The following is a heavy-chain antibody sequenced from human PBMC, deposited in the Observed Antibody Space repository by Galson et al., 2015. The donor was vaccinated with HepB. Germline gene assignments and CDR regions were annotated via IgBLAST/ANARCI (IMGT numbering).Heavy chain of an antibody. CDR3: AREVDSSSSEYCDY. Sequence: SLRLSCAASGFTFSSYGMHWVRQAPGKGLEWVAVISYDGSNKYYADSVKGRFTISRDNSKNTLYLQINSLRAEDTAVYYCAREVDSSSSEYCDYWGQGTLVTVSS. D-gene: IGHD6-6*01. V-gene: IGHV3-30*03. J-gene: IGHJ4*02. CDR2: ISYDGSNK. CDR1: GFTFSSYG.